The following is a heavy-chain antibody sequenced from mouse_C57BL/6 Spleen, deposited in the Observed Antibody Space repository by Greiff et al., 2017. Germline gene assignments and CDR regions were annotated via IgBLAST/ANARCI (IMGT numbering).Heavy chain of an antibody. V-gene: IGHV1-63*01. CDR3: AREDYGSSDSYYAMDD. CDR2: IYPGGGYS. CDR1: GYTFTNYW. D-gene: IGHD1-1*01. Sequence: QVQLQQSGAELVRPGTSVKMSCKASGYTFTNYWIGWAKQRPGHGLEWIGDIYPGGGYSNYNEKFKGKATLTTDKSSSTGYMQFRSMTSGDSAIYYCAREDYGSSDSYYAMDDWGQGTSVTVAS. J-gene: IGHJ4*01.